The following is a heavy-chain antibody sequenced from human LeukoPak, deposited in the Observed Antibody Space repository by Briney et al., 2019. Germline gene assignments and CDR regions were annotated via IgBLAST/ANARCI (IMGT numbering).Heavy chain of an antibody. CDR3: ARDRFLVGATSFDYYYYYMDV. D-gene: IGHD1-26*01. CDR2: IYTSGST. J-gene: IGHJ6*03. V-gene: IGHV4-4*07. CDR1: GGSISSYY. Sequence: PSETLSLTCTVSGGSISSYYWSWIRQPAGKGLEWIGRIYTSGSTNYNPSLKSRVTMSVDTSKNQFSLKLSSVTAPDTALYYCARDRFLVGATSFDYYYYYMDVWGKGTTVTVSS.